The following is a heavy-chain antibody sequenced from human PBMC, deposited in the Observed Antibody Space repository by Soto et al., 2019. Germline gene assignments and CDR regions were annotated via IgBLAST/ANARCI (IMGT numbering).Heavy chain of an antibody. V-gene: IGHV3-23*01. CDR1: GFTFSTYG. CDR2: ISGSGYNT. D-gene: IGHD3-22*01. CDR3: VKQLLSLIVVADAFVI. Sequence: EVQLLESGGTVVQPGGSLRLSCAASGFTFSTYGVSWVRQAPGKGLEWVSSISGSGYNTFYADSVKGRFTISRDNSNNTMHLLINNLRADDTALFYCVKQLLSLIVVADAFVIWGQGTMVTVSS. J-gene: IGHJ3*02.